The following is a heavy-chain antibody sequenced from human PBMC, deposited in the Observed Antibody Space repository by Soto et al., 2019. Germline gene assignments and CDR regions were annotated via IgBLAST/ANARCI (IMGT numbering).Heavy chain of an antibody. CDR3: ARVSDDILTGGLVGAFDI. Sequence: QVQLVQSGAEVKKPGSSVKVSCKASGGTFSSYAISWVRQAPGQGLEWMGGIIPILGTANYAQKFQGRVTITADESASTAYMELSSLRSEDTAVYYCARVSDDILTGGLVGAFDIWGQGTMVTVSS. V-gene: IGHV1-69*01. D-gene: IGHD3-9*01. CDR1: GGTFSSYA. J-gene: IGHJ3*02. CDR2: IIPILGTA.